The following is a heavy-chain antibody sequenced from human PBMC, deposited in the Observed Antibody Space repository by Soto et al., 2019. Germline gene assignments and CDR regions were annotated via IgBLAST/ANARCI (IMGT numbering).Heavy chain of an antibody. V-gene: IGHV3-33*01. J-gene: IGHJ4*02. D-gene: IGHD4-17*01. CDR1: GFTFSSYG. CDR2: IWYDGSNK. CDR3: ARDLGEGQFTVTMGN. Sequence: QVQLVESGGGVVQPGRSLRLSCAASGFTFSSYGMHWVRQAPGKGLEWVAVIWYDGSNKYYADSVKGRFTISRDNSKNTLYLQMNSLRAEDTAVYYCARDLGEGQFTVTMGNWGPGTLVTVSS.